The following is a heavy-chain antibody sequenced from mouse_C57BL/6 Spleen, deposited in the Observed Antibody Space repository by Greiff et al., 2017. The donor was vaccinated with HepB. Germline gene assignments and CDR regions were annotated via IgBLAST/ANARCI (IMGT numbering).Heavy chain of an antibody. D-gene: IGHD3-2*02. CDR1: GYTFTSYW. CDR3: SIEMTQATFWYAMDY. J-gene: IGHJ4*01. Sequence: VQLQQPGAELVKPGASVKVSCKASGYTFTSYWMHWVKQRPGQGLEWIGRIHPSDSDTNYNQKFKGKATLTVDKSSSTAYMQLSSLTSEDSAVYYCSIEMTQATFWYAMDYWGQGTSVTVSS. V-gene: IGHV1-74*01. CDR2: IHPSDSDT.